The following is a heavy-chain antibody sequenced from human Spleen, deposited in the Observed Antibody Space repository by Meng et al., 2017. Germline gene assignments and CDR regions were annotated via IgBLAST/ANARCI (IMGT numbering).Heavy chain of an antibody. J-gene: IGHJ4*02. D-gene: IGHD2/OR15-2a*01. CDR1: GYKFTNYG. CDR3: AKTGGPYNYENIGSSIFDD. V-gene: IGHV1-18*01. CDR2: ISAYNGDT. Sequence: VQVGQYGAEVKKPGASVKVSCKASGYKFTNYGISWVRQAPGQGLEWMAWISAYNGDTKYPQKLQGRVTVTTDTSTYTVYMELRSLRSDDTAVYYCAKTGGPYNYENIGSSIFDDWGQGTLVTVSS.